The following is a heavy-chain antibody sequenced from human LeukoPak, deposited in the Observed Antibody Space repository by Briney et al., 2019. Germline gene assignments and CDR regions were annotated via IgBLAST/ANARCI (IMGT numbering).Heavy chain of an antibody. V-gene: IGHV3-21*01. CDR2: ISSSSSYI. CDR3: ARDLYSYGSSRSLYRFHNWFDP. CDR1: GFTFSSYS. J-gene: IGHJ5*02. D-gene: IGHD5-18*01. Sequence: GGSLRLSCAASGFTFSSYSMNWVRQAPGKGLEWVSSISSSSSYIYYADSVKGRFTISRDNAKNSLYLQMNSLRAEDTAVYYCARDLYSYGSSRSLYRFHNWFDPWGQGTLVTVSS.